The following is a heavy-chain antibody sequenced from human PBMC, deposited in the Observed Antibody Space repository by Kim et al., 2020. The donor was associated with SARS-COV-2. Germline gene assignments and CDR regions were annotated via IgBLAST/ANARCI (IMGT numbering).Heavy chain of an antibody. D-gene: IGHD3-3*01. Sequence: YADSVKGRFTISRDNSKNTLYLQMNSLRAEDTAVYYCVPFGVVIHYYFDYWGQGTLVTVSS. J-gene: IGHJ4*02. V-gene: IGHV3-23*01. CDR3: VPFGVVIHYYFDY.